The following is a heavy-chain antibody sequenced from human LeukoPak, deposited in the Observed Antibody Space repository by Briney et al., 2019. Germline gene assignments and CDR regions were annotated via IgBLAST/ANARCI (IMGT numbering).Heavy chain of an antibody. D-gene: IGHD2-15*01. V-gene: IGHV4-31*03. J-gene: IGHJ3*02. CDR1: GGSISSGGYY. Sequence: PSQTLSLTCTVSGGSISSGGYYWSWIRQHPGKRLEWIGYIYYSGSTYYNPSLKSRVTISVDTSKNQFSLKLSSVTAADTAVYYCARERYCSGGSCLHGAFDIWDQGTMVTVSS. CDR3: ARERYCSGGSCLHGAFDI. CDR2: IYYSGST.